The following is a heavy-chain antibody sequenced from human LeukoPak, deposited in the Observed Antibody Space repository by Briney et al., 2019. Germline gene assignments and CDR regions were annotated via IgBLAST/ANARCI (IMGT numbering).Heavy chain of an antibody. CDR2: IYYSGST. CDR1: GGSISSYY. Sequence: PSETLSLTCTVSGGSISSYYWSWIRQPPGKGLEWVGYIYYSGSTNYNPSLKSRVTISVDTSKNQFSLKLSSVTAADTAVYYCAREWPGGYFDYWGQGTLVTVSS. J-gene: IGHJ4*02. D-gene: IGHD3-16*01. V-gene: IGHV4-59*01. CDR3: AREWPGGYFDY.